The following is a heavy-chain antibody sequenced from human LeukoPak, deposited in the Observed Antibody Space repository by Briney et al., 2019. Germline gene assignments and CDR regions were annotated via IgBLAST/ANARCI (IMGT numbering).Heavy chain of an antibody. D-gene: IGHD5-12*01. V-gene: IGHV3-15*01. CDR3: TTQTDTSGYEDY. CDR2: IKSKTDGGTT. J-gene: IGHJ4*02. Sequence: GGSLRLSCAASGFTFSNAWMSWVRQAPGKGLEWGGRIKSKTDGGTTDYAAPVKGRFTISRDDSKNTLYLQMNSLKTEDTAVYYCTTQTDTSGYEDYWGQGTLVTVSS. CDR1: GFTFSNAW.